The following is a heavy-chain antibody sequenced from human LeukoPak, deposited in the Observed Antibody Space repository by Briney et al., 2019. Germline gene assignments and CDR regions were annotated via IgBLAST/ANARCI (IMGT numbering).Heavy chain of an antibody. J-gene: IGHJ3*02. CDR1: GYTFTGYY. Sequence: ASVKVSCKASGYTFTGYYMHWVRQAPGQGLEWMGWINPNSGGTNYAQKFQGRVTMTRDTSISTAYVELGRLRSDDTAVYYCARLRPNSSGYYLVAFDIWGQGTMVTVSS. CDR3: ARLRPNSSGYYLVAFDI. CDR2: INPNSGGT. D-gene: IGHD3-22*01. V-gene: IGHV1-2*02.